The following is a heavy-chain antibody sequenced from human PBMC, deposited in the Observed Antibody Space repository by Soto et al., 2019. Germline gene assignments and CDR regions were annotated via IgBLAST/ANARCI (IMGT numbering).Heavy chain of an antibody. V-gene: IGHV1-18*01. J-gene: IGHJ4*03. D-gene: IGHD3-10*01. CDR1: GYAFTKYA. Sequence: ASVKVSCKTSGYAFTKYAINWVRQAPGQGLEWLGWISSYLGNTNYVQKFQGRVTVTRDTSTSTVYMELRSLRSDDTAVYYCAKEWRPYGSGTGNFDYWGQGTTVTVSS. CDR2: ISSYLGNT. CDR3: AKEWRPYGSGTGNFDY.